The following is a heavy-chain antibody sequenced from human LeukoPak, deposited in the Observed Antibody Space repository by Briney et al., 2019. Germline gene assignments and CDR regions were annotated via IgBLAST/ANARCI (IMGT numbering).Heavy chain of an antibody. D-gene: IGHD6-19*01. J-gene: IGHJ6*02. CDR3: ANSRVGQWPTYYYGMDV. V-gene: IGHV3-23*01. Sequence: PGGSLRLSCAASGFTFSSYAMSWVRQAPGKGLEWVSAISGSGGSTYYADSVKGRFTISRDNSKNTLYLQMNSLRAEDTAVYYCANSRVGQWPTYYYGMDVWGQGTTVTVSS. CDR1: GFTFSSYA. CDR2: ISGSGGST.